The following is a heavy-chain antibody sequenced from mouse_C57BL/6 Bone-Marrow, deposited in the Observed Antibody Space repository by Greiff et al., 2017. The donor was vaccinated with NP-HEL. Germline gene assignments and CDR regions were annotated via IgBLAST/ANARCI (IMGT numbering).Heavy chain of an antibody. CDR2: IYPGSGNT. V-gene: IGHV1-76*01. D-gene: IGHD1-1*01. CDR1: GYTFTDYY. J-gene: IGHJ2*01. CDR3: ARRYYGAYFDY. Sequence: QVQLQQSGAELVRPGASVKLSCKASGYTFTDYYINWVKQRPGQGLEWIARIYPGSGNTYYNEKFKGKATLTAEKSSSTAYMQLSSLTSEDSAVYFCARRYYGAYFDYWGQGTTLTVSS.